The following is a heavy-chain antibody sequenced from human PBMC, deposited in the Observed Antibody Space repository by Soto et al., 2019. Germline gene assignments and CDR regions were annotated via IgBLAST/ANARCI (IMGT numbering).Heavy chain of an antibody. J-gene: IGHJ5*02. CDR1: GYTFTGYY. CDR2: INPYSGGA. Sequence: EASVKVSCRASGYTFTGYYMHWVRQAPGQGLEWMGWINPYSGGADYAQSFQGRVTMTRDTSSSTVYMELSRLRFDDTAGYYCARVIRGAYYNSPLDTGGQGTVVTVSS. CDR3: ARVIRGAYYNSPLDT. V-gene: IGHV1-2*02. D-gene: IGHD3-10*01.